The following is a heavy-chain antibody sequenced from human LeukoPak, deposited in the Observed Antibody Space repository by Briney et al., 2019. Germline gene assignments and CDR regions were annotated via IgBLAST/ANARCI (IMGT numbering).Heavy chain of an antibody. D-gene: IGHD6-13*01. CDR1: GYTLTEWS. J-gene: IGHJ6*03. Sequence: GASVKVSCKVSGYTLTEWSMHWGRQGHGQGQGLKGGFDPEDGETIHAQKIQGRVTMTEATSPDTAYMELSSLRSEDTAVYYCATNGRIAAAGTRYYYYYTDVWGKGTTVTVPS. CDR3: ATNGRIAAAGTRYYYYYTDV. CDR2: FDPEDGET. V-gene: IGHV1-24*01.